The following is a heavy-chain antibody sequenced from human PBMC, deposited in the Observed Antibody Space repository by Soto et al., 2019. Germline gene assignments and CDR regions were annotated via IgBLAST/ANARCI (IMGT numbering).Heavy chain of an antibody. CDR1: GGSISSYY. V-gene: IGHV4-59*01. Sequence: SETLSLTFTVPGGSISSYYWSWIRQPPGKGLEWIGYIYYSGSTNYNPSLKSRVTISVDTSKNQFSLKLSSVTAADTAVYYCARVPYYDFWSGYLGDYYYMDVWGKGTTVTVSS. CDR3: ARVPYYDFWSGYLGDYYYMDV. D-gene: IGHD3-3*01. J-gene: IGHJ6*03. CDR2: IYYSGST.